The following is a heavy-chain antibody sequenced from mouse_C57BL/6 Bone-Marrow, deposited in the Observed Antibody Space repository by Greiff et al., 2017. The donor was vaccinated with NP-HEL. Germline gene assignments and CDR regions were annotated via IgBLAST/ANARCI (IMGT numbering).Heavy chain of an antibody. CDR1: GYTFTSYW. Sequence: QVQLKESGAELAKPGASVKLSCKASGYTFTSYWMHWVKQRPGQGLEWIGYINPSSGYTKYNQKFKDKATLTADKSSSTAYMQLSSLTYEDSAVYYCARIPYYDYDGAWFAYWGQGTLVTVSA. V-gene: IGHV1-7*01. J-gene: IGHJ3*01. D-gene: IGHD2-4*01. CDR3: ARIPYYDYDGAWFAY. CDR2: INPSSGYT.